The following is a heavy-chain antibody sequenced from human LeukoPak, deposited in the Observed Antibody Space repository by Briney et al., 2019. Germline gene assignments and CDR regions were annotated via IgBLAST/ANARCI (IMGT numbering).Heavy chain of an antibody. D-gene: IGHD3-16*01. Sequence: GGSLRLSCAASQFSISYDWMHWVRQAPGKGLEWVSTISASGGRANHADSVKGRFTISRDNSKNTVFLQVASLRAEDTAVYYCAKGGGYYYYYMDVWGKGTTVTVFS. CDR3: AKGGGYYYYYMDV. CDR1: QFSISYDW. V-gene: IGHV3-23*01. J-gene: IGHJ6*03. CDR2: ISASGGRA.